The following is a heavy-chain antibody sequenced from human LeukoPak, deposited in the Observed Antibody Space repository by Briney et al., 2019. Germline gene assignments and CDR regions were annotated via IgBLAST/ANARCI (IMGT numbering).Heavy chain of an antibody. CDR1: GGSFSGYY. CDR3: ARGAVSFDY. D-gene: IGHD4-11*01. Sequence: PSETLSLTCAVYGGSFSGYYWSWLRQPPGKGLEWIGEINHSGSTNYNPSLRSRVTISVDTSKNQFSPKLSSVTAADTAVYYCARGAVSFDYWGQGTLVTVSS. V-gene: IGHV4-34*01. CDR2: INHSGST. J-gene: IGHJ4*02.